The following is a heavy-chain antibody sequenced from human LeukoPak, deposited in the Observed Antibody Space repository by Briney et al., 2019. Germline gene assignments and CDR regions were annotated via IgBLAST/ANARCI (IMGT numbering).Heavy chain of an antibody. J-gene: IGHJ4*02. CDR3: ARVGYDSSGYFYYFDY. D-gene: IGHD3-22*01. CDR1: GCSISSGYY. Sequence: PSETLSLTCAVSGCSISSGYYWGWIRQPPGKGLEWIGYIYYSGSTNYIPSLKSRVTISVDTSKNQFSLKLSSVTAADTAVYYCARVGYDSSGYFYYFDYWGQGTLVTVSS. V-gene: IGHV4-61*05. CDR2: IYYSGST.